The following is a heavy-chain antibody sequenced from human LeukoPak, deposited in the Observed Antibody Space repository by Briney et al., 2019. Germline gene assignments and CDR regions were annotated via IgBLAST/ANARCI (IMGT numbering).Heavy chain of an antibody. CDR1: GGSIRSGDYY. CDR2: IYYSGST. Sequence: MTSETLSLTCTVSGGSIRSGDYYWSWIRQPPGKGLEWIGYIYYSGSTYYNPSFKSRVTISVDMSKNQFSLKLRSVTAADTAVYYCARDPEGYCSGGSCYGGAFDIWGQGTMVPVSS. CDR3: ARDPEGYCSGGSCYGGAFDI. J-gene: IGHJ3*02. D-gene: IGHD2-15*01. V-gene: IGHV4-30-4*01.